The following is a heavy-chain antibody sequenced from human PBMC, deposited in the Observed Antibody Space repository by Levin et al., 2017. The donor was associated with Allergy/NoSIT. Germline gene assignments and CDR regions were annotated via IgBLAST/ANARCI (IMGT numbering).Heavy chain of an antibody. CDR3: ARGGSCSGGSCYLGASWFDP. CDR2: ISYDGSNK. V-gene: IGHV3-30-3*01. D-gene: IGHD2-15*01. CDR1: GFTFSSSA. Sequence: LSLTCAASGFTFSSSAMHWVRQAPGKGLEWVAVISYDGSNKYYADSVKGRFTTSRDNSKNTLYLQMNSLRAEDTAVYYCARGGSCSGGSCYLGASWFDPWGQGTLVTVSS. J-gene: IGHJ5*02.